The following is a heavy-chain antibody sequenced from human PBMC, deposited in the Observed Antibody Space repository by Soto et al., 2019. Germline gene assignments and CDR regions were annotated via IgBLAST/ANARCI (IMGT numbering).Heavy chain of an antibody. CDR3: ARDGDSAPYSSSWYGVDY. J-gene: IGHJ4*02. D-gene: IGHD6-13*01. CDR1: VYTLTNDG. V-gene: IGHV1-18*04. Sequence: ASVKLSCQASVYTLTNDGISWLRHAPRQGVEWMGWIIAYNGNTNYAQKLQGRVTMTTDTSTSTAYMELRSLRSDDTAVYYCARDGDSAPYSSSWYGVDYWGQGTLVTVSS. CDR2: IIAYNGNT.